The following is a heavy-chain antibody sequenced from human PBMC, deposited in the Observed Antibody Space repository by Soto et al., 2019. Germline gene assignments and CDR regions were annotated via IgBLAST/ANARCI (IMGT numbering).Heavy chain of an antibody. V-gene: IGHV1-2*02. CDR1: GYTFTGYY. CDR2: INPNSGDT. Sequence: QVPLVQSGTEVKRPGDSVKVSCKASGYTFTGYYVHWVRQAPGQGLEWMGWINPNSGDTYLAQRFQGRVTLNRDTSIGTAYMELRGLTSDDTAEYYCAKGGAIVAAGTRVYLYNAMDVWCQGTTVTVSS. J-gene: IGHJ6*02. D-gene: IGHD1-26*01. CDR3: AKGGAIVAAGTRVYLYNAMDV.